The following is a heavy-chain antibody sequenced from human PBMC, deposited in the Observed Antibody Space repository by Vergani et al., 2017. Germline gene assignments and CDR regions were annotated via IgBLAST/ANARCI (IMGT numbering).Heavy chain of an antibody. CDR2: ICWSDDQ. D-gene: IGHD1-1*01. J-gene: IGHJ6*03. CDR3: VYRKSGCGTTGCFYPFYCYYYMDV. CDR1: GFSLNTHGVS. Sequence: QITLKESGPTLVKPTQTLTLTCTFSGFSLNTHGVSVACIRQPPGKALDWRALICWSDDQHYSPSLNNRVTITKDTSKNQVVLTMTNMDYVDTGTYYCVYRKSGCGTTGCFYPFYCYYYMDVWGKGTTVTVSS. V-gene: IGHV2-5*04.